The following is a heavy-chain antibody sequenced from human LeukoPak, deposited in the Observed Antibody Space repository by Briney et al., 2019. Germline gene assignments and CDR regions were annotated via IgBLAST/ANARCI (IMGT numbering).Heavy chain of an antibody. CDR3: ARLTPPYGDYGLDY. D-gene: IGHD4-17*01. J-gene: IGHJ4*02. V-gene: IGHV4-39*01. CDR1: GGSISSSSYY. CDR2: IYYSGST. Sequence: SETLSLTCTVSGGSISSSSYYWGWIRQPPGKGLEWIGSIYYSGSTYYNPSLKSRVTISVDTSKNQFSLKLSSVTAADTAVYYCARLTPPYGDYGLDYWGQGTLVTVSS.